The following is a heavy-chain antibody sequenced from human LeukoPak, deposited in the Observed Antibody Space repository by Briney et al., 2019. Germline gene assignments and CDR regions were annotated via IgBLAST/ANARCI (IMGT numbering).Heavy chain of an antibody. V-gene: IGHV1-18*01. CDR2: ISAYNGNP. CDR1: GYTFTSYG. Sequence: ASVKVSCKASGYTFTSYGISWVRQAPGQGLEWMGWISAYNGNPNYAQKLQGRVTMTTDTSTSTAYMELRSLRSDDTAVYYCARLPTVVTHYYYYYMDVWGKGTTVTVSS. D-gene: IGHD4-23*01. J-gene: IGHJ6*03. CDR3: ARLPTVVTHYYYYYMDV.